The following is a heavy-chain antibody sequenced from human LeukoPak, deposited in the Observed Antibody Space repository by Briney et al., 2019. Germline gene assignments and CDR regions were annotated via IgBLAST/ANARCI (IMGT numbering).Heavy chain of an antibody. D-gene: IGHD1-7*01. CDR3: ARGLITGTKRDASDI. CDR1: GGSFSGYY. J-gene: IGHJ3*02. V-gene: IGHV4-34*01. Sequence: SETLSLTCTVYGGSFSGYYWSWIRQPPGKGLEWIGEINHSGSTNYNPSLKSRVTISVDTSKNQFSLKLSSVTAADTAVYYCARGLITGTKRDASDIWGQGTMVTVSS. CDR2: INHSGST.